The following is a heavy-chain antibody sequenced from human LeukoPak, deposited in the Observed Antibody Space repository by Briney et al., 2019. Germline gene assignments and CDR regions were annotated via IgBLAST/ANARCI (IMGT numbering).Heavy chain of an antibody. J-gene: IGHJ4*02. D-gene: IGHD1-26*01. V-gene: IGHV4-34*01. CDR2: INHSGST. CDR3: ARGGNSGSYTFDY. CDR1: GGSISSYY. Sequence: NSSETLSLTCTVPGGSISSYYWSWIRQPPGKGLEWIGEINHSGSTNYNPSLKSRVTISVDTSKNQFSLKLSSVTAADTAVYYCARGGNSGSYTFDYWGQGTLVTVSS.